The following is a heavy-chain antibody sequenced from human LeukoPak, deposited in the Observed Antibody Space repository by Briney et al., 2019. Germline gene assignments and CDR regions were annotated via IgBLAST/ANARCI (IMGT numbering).Heavy chain of an antibody. D-gene: IGHD1-26*01. Sequence: GGSLRLSCEASRFTSSTYAMSWVRQAPGKGLEWVSAISDSGGSTYYADSVKGRFTISRDNSKNTLYLQMNSLRAEDTAVYYCAKRGAEVGATVAPGDYWGQGTLVTVSS. V-gene: IGHV3-23*01. CDR3: AKRGAEVGATVAPGDY. CDR1: RFTSSTYA. CDR2: ISDSGGST. J-gene: IGHJ4*02.